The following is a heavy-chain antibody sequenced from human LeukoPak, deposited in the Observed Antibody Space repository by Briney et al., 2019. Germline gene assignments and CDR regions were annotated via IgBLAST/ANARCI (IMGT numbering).Heavy chain of an antibody. CDR2: MNLNRGNT. J-gene: IGHJ5*02. D-gene: IGHD6-13*01. V-gene: IGHV1-8*01. CDR3: AAKYSSSWYSWFDP. Sequence: ASVNVSCKASGYTFTSYDINWVRQATGRGLEWMGWMNLNRGNTGYAQKFQGRGTMTSNTAISTAYMELSSLRSADTAVYYCAAKYSSSWYSWFDPWGQGTLVTVSS. CDR1: GYTFTSYD.